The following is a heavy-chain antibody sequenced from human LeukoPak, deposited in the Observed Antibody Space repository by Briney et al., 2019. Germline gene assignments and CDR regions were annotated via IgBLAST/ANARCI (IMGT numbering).Heavy chain of an antibody. V-gene: IGHV4-59*12. CDR1: GGSISSYY. D-gene: IGHD4-23*01. CDR3: ARYDDYGGYVDY. J-gene: IGHJ4*02. CDR2: IYYSGST. Sequence: PSETLSLTCTVSGGSISSYYWSWIRQPPGKGLEWIGYIYYSGSTYYNPSLKSRVTISVDTSKNQFSLKLSSVTAADTAVYYCARYDDYGGYVDYWGQGTLVTVSS.